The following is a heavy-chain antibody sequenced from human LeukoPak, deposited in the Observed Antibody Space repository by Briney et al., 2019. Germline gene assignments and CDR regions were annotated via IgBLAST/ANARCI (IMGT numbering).Heavy chain of an antibody. D-gene: IGHD3-22*01. CDR3: ARGDSSGTENAFDI. V-gene: IGHV4-59*06. CDR1: GGSINNYY. CDR2: IYHTGST. Sequence: SETLSLTCSVSGGSINNYYWSWIRQHPGKGLEWIGYIYHTGSTYYNPSLRSRVTFSVDTSKNQFSLKVNSVTAADTAVYYCARGDSSGTENAFDIWGQGALVTV. J-gene: IGHJ3*02.